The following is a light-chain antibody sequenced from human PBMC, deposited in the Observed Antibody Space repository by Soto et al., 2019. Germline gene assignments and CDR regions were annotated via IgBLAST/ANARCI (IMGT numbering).Light chain of an antibody. CDR1: SSNIGTYY. CDR2: DNN. Sequence: QSVLTQPPSVSAAPGQKVAISCSGSSSNIGTYYVSWYQHVPGAAPKLLIYDNNERPSGIPDRFSGSKSGTSATLGITGLQTEDEADYHCGTWDSSLSAVVFGRGTKLTVL. V-gene: IGLV1-51*01. J-gene: IGLJ2*01. CDR3: GTWDSSLSAVV.